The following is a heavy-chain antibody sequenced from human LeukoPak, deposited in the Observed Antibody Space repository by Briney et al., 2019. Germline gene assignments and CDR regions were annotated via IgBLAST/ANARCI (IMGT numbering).Heavy chain of an antibody. CDR1: VDSTSSSKW. D-gene: IGHD1-26*01. V-gene: IGHV4-4*02. Sequence: PSGTLSLTCAVFVDSTSSSKWWSWVRQAPGKGLEWIGEIHPGGSTSYNPSLKSRVTISIDKSKNQFSLRMSSVTGADTAVYYCARSRDTTNYYGMDVWGQGTTVTVSS. CDR2: IHPGGST. CDR3: ARSRDTTNYYGMDV. J-gene: IGHJ6*02.